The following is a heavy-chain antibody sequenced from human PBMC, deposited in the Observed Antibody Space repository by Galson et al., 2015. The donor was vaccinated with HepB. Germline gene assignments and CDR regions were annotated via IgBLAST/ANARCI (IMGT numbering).Heavy chain of an antibody. CDR2: ISYDGSNK. Sequence: SLRLSCAASGFTFSSYAMHWVRQAPGKGLEWVAVISYDGSNKYYADSVKGRFTISRDNSKNTLYLQMNSLRAEDTAVYYCARDPSVGATYYFDYWGQGTLVTVSS. D-gene: IGHD1-26*01. J-gene: IGHJ4*02. CDR1: GFTFSSYA. CDR3: ARDPSVGATYYFDY. V-gene: IGHV3-30*04.